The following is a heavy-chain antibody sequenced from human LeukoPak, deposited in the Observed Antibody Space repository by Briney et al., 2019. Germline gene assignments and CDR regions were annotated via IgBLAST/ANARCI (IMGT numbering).Heavy chain of an antibody. CDR1: GGSISSYY. V-gene: IGHV4-59*01. CDR2: IYYSGST. CDR3: ARGRYCSGGSCYFNTYYYYYGMDV. Sequence: SETLSLTCTVSGGSISSYYWSWIRQPPGKGLEWIGYIYYSGSTNYNPSLKSRVTISVDTSKNQFSPKLSSVTAADTAVYYCARGRYCSGGSCYFNTYYYYYGMDVWGQGTTVTVSS. D-gene: IGHD2-15*01. J-gene: IGHJ6*02.